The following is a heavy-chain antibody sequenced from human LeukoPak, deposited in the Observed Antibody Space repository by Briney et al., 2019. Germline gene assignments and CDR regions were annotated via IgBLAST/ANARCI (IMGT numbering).Heavy chain of an antibody. D-gene: IGHD5-18*01. V-gene: IGHV1-69*13. Sequence: SVKVSCKASGGTFSSYAISWVRQAPGQGLEWMGGIIPIFGTANYAQKFKGRVTITADESTSTAYMELSSLRSEDTAVYYCARDGGGYSYGSYFDYWGQGTLVTVSS. CDR3: ARDGGGYSYGSYFDY. CDR2: IIPIFGTA. CDR1: GGTFSSYA. J-gene: IGHJ4*02.